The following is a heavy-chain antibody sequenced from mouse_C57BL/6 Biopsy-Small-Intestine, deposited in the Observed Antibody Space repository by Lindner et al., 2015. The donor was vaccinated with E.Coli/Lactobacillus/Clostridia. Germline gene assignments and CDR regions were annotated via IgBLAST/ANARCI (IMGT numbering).Heavy chain of an antibody. D-gene: IGHD2-1*01. CDR2: IYYSGTI. CDR3: ARDYGNYYAMDY. Sequence: VQLQESGPGLVKPSQTVFLTCTVTGISITTGNYRWSWIRQFPGNKLEWIGYIYYSGTITYNPSLTSRTTITRDTPKNQFFLEMNSLTVEDTATYYCARDYGNYYAMDYWGQGTSVTVSS. V-gene: IGHV3-5*01. J-gene: IGHJ4*01. CDR1: GISITTGNYR.